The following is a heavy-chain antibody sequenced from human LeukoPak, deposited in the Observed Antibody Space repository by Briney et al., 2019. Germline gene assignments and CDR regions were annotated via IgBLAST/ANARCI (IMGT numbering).Heavy chain of an antibody. V-gene: IGHV4-34*01. D-gene: IGHD3-10*01. CDR2: IKHNGST. Sequence: SETLSLTCAVYGFSFSGYYWSWLRQPPGKGLEWIGEIKHNGSTNYNPSLKSRVTISVDTSKNQFSLQQSSVTAADTAVYYCARGAPYYYGSGSYTRYFQHWGQGTLVTVSS. J-gene: IGHJ1*01. CDR1: GFSFSGYY. CDR3: ARGAPYYYGSGSYTRYFQH.